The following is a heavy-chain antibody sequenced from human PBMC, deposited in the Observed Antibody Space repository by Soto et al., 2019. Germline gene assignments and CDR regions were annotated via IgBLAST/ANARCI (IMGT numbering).Heavy chain of an antibody. Sequence: ASVQVSCKDSGFTFTSYGITWVRQAPGQGLERMGWISADDGHTNFAQKFQGRISMATDTSTTTAYMELKSLTSDDTAGYYCAKVPIRGSGINWFHPRGQATLVTVYS. V-gene: IGHV1-18*01. CDR2: ISADDGHT. J-gene: IGHJ5*02. D-gene: IGHD1-26*01. CDR1: GFTFTSYG. CDR3: AKVPIRGSGINWFHP.